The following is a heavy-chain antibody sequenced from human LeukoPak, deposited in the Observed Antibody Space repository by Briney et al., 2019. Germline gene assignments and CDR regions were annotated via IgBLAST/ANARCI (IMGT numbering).Heavy chain of an antibody. CDR1: GFTFSSYS. Sequence: PGGSLRLSCAASGFTFSSYSMNWVRQAPGKGLEWVSSISSSSSYIYYADSVKGRFTISRDNSKNTLYLQMNSLRAEDTAVYYCAKVGGYDSPAADYWGQGTLVTVSS. CDR2: ISSSSSYI. V-gene: IGHV3-21*04. J-gene: IGHJ4*02. D-gene: IGHD5-12*01. CDR3: AKVGGYDSPAADY.